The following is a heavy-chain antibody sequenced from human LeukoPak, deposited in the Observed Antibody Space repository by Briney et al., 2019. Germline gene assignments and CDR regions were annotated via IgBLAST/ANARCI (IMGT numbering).Heavy chain of an antibody. J-gene: IGHJ4*02. CDR3: AREPRCYYDSSGYLGY. CDR2: IIPIFGTA. V-gene: IGHV1-69*05. D-gene: IGHD3-22*01. CDR1: GGTFSSYA. Sequence: GASVKVSCKASGGTFSSYAISWVRQAPGQGLEWMGRIIPIFGTANYAQKFQGRVTITTDESTSTAYMELSSLRSEDTAVYYCAREPRCYYDSSGYLGYWGQGTLVTVSS.